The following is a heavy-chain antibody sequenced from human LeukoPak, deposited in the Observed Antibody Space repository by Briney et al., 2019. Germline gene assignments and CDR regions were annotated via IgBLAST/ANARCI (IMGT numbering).Heavy chain of an antibody. CDR2: IIPIFGTA. J-gene: IGHJ6*02. V-gene: IGHV1-69*13. CDR1: GGTFISYA. D-gene: IGHD5-18*01. Sequence: SVKVSCKASGGTFISYAISWVRQAPGQGLEWMGGIIPIFGTANYAQKFQGRVTITADESTSTAYMELSSLRSEDTAVYYCASELGGYSYGTYYYYYGMDVWGQGTTVTVSS. CDR3: ASELGGYSYGTYYYYYGMDV.